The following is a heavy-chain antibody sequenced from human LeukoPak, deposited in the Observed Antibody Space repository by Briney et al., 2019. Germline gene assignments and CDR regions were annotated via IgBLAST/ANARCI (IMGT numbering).Heavy chain of an antibody. Sequence: GGSLRLSCAASGFTFSSYWMLWVRQAPGKGLVWVSRINSDGSDTTYADSVKGRFTISRDNAKNTLYLRMNGLRAEDTAVYYCARDVRYGDYVVDYWGQGTLVTVSS. CDR2: INSDGSDT. CDR3: ARDVRYGDYVVDY. D-gene: IGHD4-17*01. CDR1: GFTFSSYW. J-gene: IGHJ4*02. V-gene: IGHV3-74*03.